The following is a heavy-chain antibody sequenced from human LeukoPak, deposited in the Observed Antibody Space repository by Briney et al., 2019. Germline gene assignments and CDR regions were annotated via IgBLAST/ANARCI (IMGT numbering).Heavy chain of an antibody. CDR2: ISSGGRTI. V-gene: IGHV3-48*03. CDR3: AREYGSGSSRRRFDP. Sequence: GGSLRLSCAASGFTFSRYWMSWVRQAPGKGLEWVSYISSGGRTIYYADSVKGRFTISRDNAENSLYLQMNSLRAEDTAVYYCAREYGSGSSRRRFDPWGQGTLVTVSS. CDR1: GFTFSRYW. J-gene: IGHJ5*02. D-gene: IGHD3-10*01.